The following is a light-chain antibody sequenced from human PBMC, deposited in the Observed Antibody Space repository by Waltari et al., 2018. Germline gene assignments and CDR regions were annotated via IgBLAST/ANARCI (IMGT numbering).Light chain of an antibody. V-gene: IGKV1-8*01. J-gene: IGKJ5*01. CDR2: AAS. CDR1: QGISSY. CDR3: QQYYNYPPIT. Sequence: AIRITQSPSSLSASTGDRVTITCLASQGISSYLAWYQHKPGKVPKLLIYAASTLQSGVPSRFSGRGAGTDVMRTIHCLQSEGFANYYCQQYYNYPPITFGQGTRLEIK.